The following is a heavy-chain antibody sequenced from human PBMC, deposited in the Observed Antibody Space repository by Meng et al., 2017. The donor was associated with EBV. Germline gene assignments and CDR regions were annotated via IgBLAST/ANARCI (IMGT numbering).Heavy chain of an antibody. Sequence: QVQVVQSWAVVKKPGSSVRVSCWTSGGTFRSDAVSWVRQAPGQGLEWMGGLIPMSDAPHYAQKFQGRVTITADESTSTHYMHLSGLTSDDTAVYYCASESGRGFTPDYWGQGTLVTVSS. CDR1: GGTFRSDA. CDR2: LIPMSDAP. CDR3: ASESGRGFTPDY. V-gene: IGHV1-69*01. J-gene: IGHJ4*02. D-gene: IGHD3-10*01.